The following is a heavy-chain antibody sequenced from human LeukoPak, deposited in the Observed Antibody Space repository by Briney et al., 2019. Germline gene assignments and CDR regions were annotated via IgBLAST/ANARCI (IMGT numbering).Heavy chain of an antibody. CDR3: ARTWTIAVAGKDYYYGMDV. V-gene: IGHV3-30*02. J-gene: IGHJ6*02. D-gene: IGHD6-19*01. CDR2: IRYDGSNK. Sequence: PGGSLRLSCAASGFTFSSYGMHWVRQAPGKGLEWVAFIRYDGSNKYYADSVKGRFTISRDNSKNTLYLQMNSLRAEDTAVYYCARTWTIAVAGKDYYYGMDVWGQGTTVTVSS. CDR1: GFTFSSYG.